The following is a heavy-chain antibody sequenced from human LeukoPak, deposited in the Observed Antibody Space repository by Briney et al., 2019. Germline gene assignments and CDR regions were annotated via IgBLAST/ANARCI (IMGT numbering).Heavy chain of an antibody. J-gene: IGHJ4*02. D-gene: IGHD1-26*01. CDR1: GFTFSNYG. CDR2: IVYTGNNK. CDR3: VQWGLLPTADY. V-gene: IGHV3-30*02. Sequence: PGGSLKLSCAASGFTFSNYGIHWVRQAPGKGLEWVAFIVYTGNNKYYADSVKGRFTISRDNSKNTLYLQVSSLTAEDTAVYYCVQWGLLPTADYWGQGTLVTVSS.